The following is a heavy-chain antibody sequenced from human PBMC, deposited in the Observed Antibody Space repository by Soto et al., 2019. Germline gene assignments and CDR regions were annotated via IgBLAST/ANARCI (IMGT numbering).Heavy chain of an antibody. CDR2: INAGNGNT. CDR3: ARGNGPDPTGRAVAGIFY. V-gene: IGHV1-3*01. D-gene: IGHD6-19*01. J-gene: IGHJ4*02. CDR1: GYTFTSYA. Sequence: GASVKVSCKASGYTFTSYAMHWVRQAPGQRLEWMGWINAGNGNTKYSQKFQGRVTITRDTSASTAYMELSSLRSEDTAVYYCARGNGPDPTGRAVAGIFYWGQGTLVTVSS.